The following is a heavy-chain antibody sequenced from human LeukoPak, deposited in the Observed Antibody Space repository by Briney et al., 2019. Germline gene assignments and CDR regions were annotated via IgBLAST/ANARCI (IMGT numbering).Heavy chain of an antibody. CDR2: VGGGGRT. V-gene: IGHV3-23*01. Sequence: SGGSLRLSCAASGFTYSSHSMTWVRQAPGKGLEWVSVVGGGGRTFYADSVKGRCTISRDNSKNTLSLQMNTLRAEDTAVYYCAKENPVGGTNYFDYWGQGTLVTVSS. J-gene: IGHJ4*01. CDR1: GFTYSSHS. D-gene: IGHD1-26*01. CDR3: AKENPVGGTNYFDY.